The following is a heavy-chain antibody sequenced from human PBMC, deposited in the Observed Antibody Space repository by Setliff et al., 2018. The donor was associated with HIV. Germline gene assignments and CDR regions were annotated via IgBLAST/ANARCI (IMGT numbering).Heavy chain of an antibody. CDR2: MNPNSGDT. Sequence: GASVKVSCKASGYTFTSYEINWVRQATGRGLEWMGWMNPNSGDTGYAQGFQGRVTMTRNTSISTAYMELSSLRSEDTAVYYCARGWGAERWLQLDPRYFDLWGRGTLVTVSS. CDR1: GYTFTSYE. J-gene: IGHJ2*01. D-gene: IGHD5-12*01. V-gene: IGHV1-8*02. CDR3: ARGWGAERWLQLDPRYFDL.